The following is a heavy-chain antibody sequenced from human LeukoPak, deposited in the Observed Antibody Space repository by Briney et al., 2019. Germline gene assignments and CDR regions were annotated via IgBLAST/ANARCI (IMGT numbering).Heavy chain of an antibody. CDR1: GGSISSYY. D-gene: IGHD3-3*01. V-gene: IGHV4-59*12. CDR2: VYYSGST. CDR3: ARIPWNYDFWSGYKNSMYYFDY. J-gene: IGHJ4*02. Sequence: PSETLSLTCTVSGGSISSYYWSWIRQPPGKGLEWIGYVYYSGSTNYNPSLKSRVTISVDTSKNQFSLKLSSVTAADTAVYYCARIPWNYDFWSGYKNSMYYFDYWSQGTLVTVSS.